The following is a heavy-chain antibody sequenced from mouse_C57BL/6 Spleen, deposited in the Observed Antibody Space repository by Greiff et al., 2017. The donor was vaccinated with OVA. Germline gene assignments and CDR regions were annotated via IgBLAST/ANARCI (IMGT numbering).Heavy chain of an antibody. V-gene: IGHV1-4*01. J-gene: IGHJ2*01. CDR1: GYTFTSYT. D-gene: IGHD2-4*01. CDR3: ARDDYDGENYIDY. Sequence: VQRVESGAELARPGASVKMSCKASGYTFTSYTMHWVKQRPGQGLEWIGYINPSSGYTKYNQKFKDKATLTADKSSNTAYMQLSSLTSEDSAVYYCARDDYDGENYIDYWGQGTTLTVSS. CDR2: INPSSGYT.